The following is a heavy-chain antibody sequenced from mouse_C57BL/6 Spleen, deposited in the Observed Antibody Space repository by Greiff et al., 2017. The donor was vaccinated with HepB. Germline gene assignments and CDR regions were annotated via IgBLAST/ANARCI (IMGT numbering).Heavy chain of an antibody. Sequence: QVQLKESGPELVKPGASVKISCKASGYAFSSSWMNWVKQRPGKGLEWIGRIYPGDGDTNYNGKFKGKATLTADKSSSTAYMQLSSLTSEDSAVYFCAGLTTVWYFDVWGTGTTVTVSS. CDR1: GYAFSSSW. J-gene: IGHJ1*03. D-gene: IGHD1-1*01. V-gene: IGHV1-82*01. CDR3: AGLTTVWYFDV. CDR2: IYPGDGDT.